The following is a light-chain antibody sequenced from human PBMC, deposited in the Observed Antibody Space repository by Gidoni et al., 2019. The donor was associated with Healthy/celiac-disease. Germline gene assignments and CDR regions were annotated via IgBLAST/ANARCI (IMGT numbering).Light chain of an antibody. Sequence: EIVLTRSPGTLSLSPGERATLSCRASQSVTNNYLAWYQQKPGQAPRLVIYDASNRATGIPDRFSGSGSGPDFTLTISRLEPEDFAVYYCQQSGSSPYTFGQGSKLEIK. V-gene: IGKV3-20*01. J-gene: IGKJ2*01. CDR2: DAS. CDR3: QQSGSSPYT. CDR1: QSVTNNY.